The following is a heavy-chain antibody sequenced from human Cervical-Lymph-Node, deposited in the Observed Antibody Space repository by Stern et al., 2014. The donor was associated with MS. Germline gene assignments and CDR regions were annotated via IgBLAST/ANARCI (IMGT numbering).Heavy chain of an antibody. J-gene: IGHJ3*02. D-gene: IGHD2-15*01. CDR1: GFTFSTYW. CDR2: INSDERRT. Sequence: EVQLVASGGGLVQPGGSLRLSCAASGFTFSTYWMHWVRQAPGKGLVWVSRINSDERRTTYADSVKGRFSISRDNAKNTLYLQMNSLRAEDTAVYYCARGVMAAATYAFDIWGQGTMVTISS. V-gene: IGHV3-74*02. CDR3: ARGVMAAATYAFDI.